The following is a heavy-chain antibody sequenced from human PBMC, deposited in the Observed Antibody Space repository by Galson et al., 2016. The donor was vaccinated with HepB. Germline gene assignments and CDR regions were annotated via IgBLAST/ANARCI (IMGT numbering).Heavy chain of an antibody. V-gene: IGHV4-34*01. CDR1: GEAFTHYF. CDR2: INHTGAN. J-gene: IGHJ4*02. CDR3: ARSFSRHYRPGD. Sequence: ETLSLTCTFNGEAFTHYFWTWIRQPPGKGLEWLGEINHTGANNYNPSLQGRVTIFTGPSRHQFSLELTSVIAADTAVYYCARSFSRHYRPGDWGQGALVTVSS. D-gene: IGHD7-27*01.